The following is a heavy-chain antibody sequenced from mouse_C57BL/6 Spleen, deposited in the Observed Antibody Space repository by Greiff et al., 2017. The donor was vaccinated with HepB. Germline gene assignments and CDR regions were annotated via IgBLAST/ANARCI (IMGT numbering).Heavy chain of an antibody. J-gene: IGHJ2*01. CDR3: ARDSLYYYGSSLDY. Sequence: ESGPGLVKPSQSLSLTCSVTGYSITSGYYWNWIRQFPGNKLEWMGYISYDGSNNYNPSLKNRISITRDTSKNQFFLKLNSVTTEDTATYYCARDSLYYYGSSLDYWGQGTTLTVSS. V-gene: IGHV3-6*01. CDR2: ISYDGSN. CDR1: GYSITSGYY. D-gene: IGHD1-1*01.